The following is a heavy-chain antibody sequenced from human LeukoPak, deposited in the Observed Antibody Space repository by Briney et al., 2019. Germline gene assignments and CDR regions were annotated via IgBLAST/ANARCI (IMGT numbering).Heavy chain of an antibody. CDR1: GGSFSGYH. Sequence: SETLSLTCAVYGGSFSGYHWSWIRQPPGEGLEWIGEINHSGSTNYNPSLKSRVTISVDTSKNQFSLKVSSVTAADTAVYYCARGNYDYYDHWGQGTLVTVSS. D-gene: IGHD1-7*01. J-gene: IGHJ4*02. CDR2: INHSGST. V-gene: IGHV4-34*01. CDR3: ARGNYDYYDH.